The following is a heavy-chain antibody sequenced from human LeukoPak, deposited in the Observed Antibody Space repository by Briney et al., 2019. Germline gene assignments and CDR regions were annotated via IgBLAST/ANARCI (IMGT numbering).Heavy chain of an antibody. J-gene: IGHJ6*03. Sequence: GGSLRLSCAASGFTFSSYWMSWVRQAPGKGLEWVANIKQDGSEEYYVDSVKGRFTISRDNAKNSLYLQMNSLRAEDTAVYYCARVSSSGWSDYYYYYMDVWGKGTTVTVSS. V-gene: IGHV3-7*01. CDR2: IKQDGSEE. CDR1: GFTFSSYW. CDR3: ARVSSSGWSDYYYYYMDV. D-gene: IGHD6-19*01.